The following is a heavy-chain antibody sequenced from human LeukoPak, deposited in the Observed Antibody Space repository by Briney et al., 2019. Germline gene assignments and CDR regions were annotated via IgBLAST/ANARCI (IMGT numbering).Heavy chain of an antibody. V-gene: IGHV3-30*04. CDR3: ARDGPYGDQGRGAMDV. CDR1: GFTFSSCP. Sequence: GRSLRLSCAASGFTFSSCPMDWVRQAPGKGLEWLAVISYDGSNKYYADSVKGRFTISRDNSKNTLYLQMNSLRVEDTAVYYCARDGPYGDQGRGAMDVWGKGTTVTVSS. J-gene: IGHJ6*04. D-gene: IGHD4-17*01. CDR2: ISYDGSNK.